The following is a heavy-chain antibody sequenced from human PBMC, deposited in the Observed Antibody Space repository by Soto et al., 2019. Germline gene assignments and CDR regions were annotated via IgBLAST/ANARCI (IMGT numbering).Heavy chain of an antibody. CDR2: IYYSGST. J-gene: IGHJ5*02. D-gene: IGHD3-10*01. CDR1: GASISSGDYY. CDR3: AREPFYGSGRPNWFDP. Sequence: SETLSLTCTVSGASISSGDYYWSWIRQPPGKGLEWIGYIYYSGSTHYNPSLKSRVTISVDTSENQFSLKLSSVTAADTAVYYCAREPFYGSGRPNWFDPWGQGTLVTVSS. V-gene: IGHV4-30-4*01.